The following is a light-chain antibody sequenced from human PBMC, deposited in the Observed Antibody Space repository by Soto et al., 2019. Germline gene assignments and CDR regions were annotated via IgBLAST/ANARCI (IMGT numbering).Light chain of an antibody. CDR1: SSDVGGYNY. CDR3: SSYTSSIS. CDR2: DVN. J-gene: IGLJ2*01. V-gene: IGLV2-14*01. Sequence: QSALTQPASVSGSPGQSITISCTGTSSDVGGYNYVSWYQQHPGKAPKLMIYDVNTRPSGVSNRFSGSKSGNTASLTISGLQAEDEADYYCSSYTSSISFGGGTKVTV.